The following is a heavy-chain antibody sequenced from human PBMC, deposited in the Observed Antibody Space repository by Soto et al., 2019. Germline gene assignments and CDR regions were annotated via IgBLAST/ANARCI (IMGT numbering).Heavy chain of an antibody. CDR3: ARVVGALGHWFDP. Sequence: QVQLVQSGAEVKKPGASVKVSCKASGYTFTSYGISWVRQAPGQGLEWMGRISAYNGNTNDAQKLQGRGTRTTDTSTSTAYMELRSRRSDDTAVYYCARVVGALGHWFDPWGQGTLVTVSS. D-gene: IGHD1-26*01. J-gene: IGHJ5*02. V-gene: IGHV1-18*01. CDR2: ISAYNGNT. CDR1: GYTFTSYG.